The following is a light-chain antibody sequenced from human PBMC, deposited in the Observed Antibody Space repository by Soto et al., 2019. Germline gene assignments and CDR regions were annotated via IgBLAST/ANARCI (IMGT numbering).Light chain of an antibody. J-gene: IGKJ4*01. CDR3: QQRSNWRLT. V-gene: IGKV3-11*01. CDR1: QSVSSY. CDR2: DAS. Sequence: EIVLTQSPATLSLSPGERATLSCRASQSVSSYLAWYQQKPGQAPRLLIYDASTRATGIPARFSGSGSGSDFTLTISSLEPEDFAVYYCQQRSNWRLTFGGGTKLEIK.